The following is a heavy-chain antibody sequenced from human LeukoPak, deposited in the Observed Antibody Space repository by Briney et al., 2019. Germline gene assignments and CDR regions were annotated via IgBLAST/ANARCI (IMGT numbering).Heavy chain of an antibody. CDR3: ARKKGSRTYFDY. Sequence: SETLSLTCTVSGGSISSYYWSWIRQPPGKGREWIGYIYYSGSTHYNPSLPSRATISIDTSKNQFSLQLSSVTAADRAVYYCARKKGSRTYFDYWGQGTLVSVSS. V-gene: IGHV4-59*08. CDR1: GGSISSYY. J-gene: IGHJ4*02. D-gene: IGHD1-14*01. CDR2: IYYSGST.